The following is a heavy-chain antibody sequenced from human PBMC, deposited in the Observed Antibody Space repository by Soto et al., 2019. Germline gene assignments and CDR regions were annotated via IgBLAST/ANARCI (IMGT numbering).Heavy chain of an antibody. J-gene: IGHJ5*02. CDR1: GGTFSSYA. CDR2: IIPIFGTA. V-gene: IGHV1-69*13. Sequence: SVKVSCKASGGTFSSYAISWVRQAPGQGLEWMGGIIPIFGTANYAQKFQGRVTITADESTSTAYMELSSLRSEDTAVYYCARDRMVRVIGWFDPWGQGTLVTVSS. CDR3: ARDRMVRVIGWFDP. D-gene: IGHD3-10*01.